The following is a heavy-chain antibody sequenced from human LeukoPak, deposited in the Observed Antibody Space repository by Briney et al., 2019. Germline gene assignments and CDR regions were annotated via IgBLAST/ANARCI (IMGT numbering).Heavy chain of an antibody. CDR1: GYTFTSYG. CDR3: ATPIVPAANYYYYYGMDV. CDR2: INAGNGNT. D-gene: IGHD2-2*01. Sequence: ASVKVSCKASGYTFTSYGISWVRQAPGQGLEWMGGINAGNGNTKYSQKFQGRVTITRDTSASTAYMELSSLRSEDTAVYYCATPIVPAANYYYYYGMDVWGQGTTVTVSS. J-gene: IGHJ6*02. V-gene: IGHV1-3*01.